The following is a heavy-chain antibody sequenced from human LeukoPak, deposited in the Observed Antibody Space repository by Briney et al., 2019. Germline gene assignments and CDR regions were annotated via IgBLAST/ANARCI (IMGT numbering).Heavy chain of an antibody. D-gene: IGHD4-23*01. CDR2: ISGSGGST. CDR1: GFTFSSYA. V-gene: IGHV3-23*01. J-gene: IGHJ5*02. Sequence: PGGSLRLSCAASGFTFSSYAMSWVRQAPGKELEWVSAISGSGGSTYYADSVKGRFTISRDNSKNTLYLQMNSLRAEDTAVYYCAKDGTDYGGNSETWFDPWGQGTPVTVSS. CDR3: AKDGTDYGGNSETWFDP.